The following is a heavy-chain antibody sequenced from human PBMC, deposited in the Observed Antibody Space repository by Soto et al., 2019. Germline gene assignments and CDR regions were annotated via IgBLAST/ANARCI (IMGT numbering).Heavy chain of an antibody. CDR3: ARDRGAVTGQYFDY. CDR2: ISSSGTSA. CDR1: GFTFSAFY. Sequence: QVQLEESGGGLVKPGGSLRLSCAASGFTFSAFYMSWIRQAPNKGLEYISYISSSGTSATYADSVKGRFTISRDNAKNSLYLQMNSLRAEDTAVYYCARDRGAVTGQYFDYWGQGALVTVSS. V-gene: IGHV3-11*05. J-gene: IGHJ4*02. D-gene: IGHD6-19*01.